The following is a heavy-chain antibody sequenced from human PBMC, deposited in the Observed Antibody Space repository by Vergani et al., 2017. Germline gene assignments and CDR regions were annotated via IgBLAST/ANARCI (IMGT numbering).Heavy chain of an antibody. V-gene: IGHV1-2*02. J-gene: IGHJ6*02. CDR3: ATESPSGSYYYYYGMDV. D-gene: IGHD1-26*01. Sequence: QVQLVQSGAEVKKPGASVKVSCKASGYTFTGYYMHWVRQAPGQGLEWMGWINPNSGGTNYAQKFQGRVTMTRDTAISTAYMELSRLRSDDTAVYYCATESPSGSYYYYYGMDVWGQGTTVTVSS. CDR1: GYTFTGYY. CDR2: INPNSGGT.